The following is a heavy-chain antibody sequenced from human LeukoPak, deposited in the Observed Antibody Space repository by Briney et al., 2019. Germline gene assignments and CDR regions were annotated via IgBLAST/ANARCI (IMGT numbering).Heavy chain of an antibody. CDR2: IASHARVA. CDR1: AFTFNKYD. V-gene: IGHV3-30*03. Sequence: GGSLRLSCTISAFTFNKYDMNWVRLTPGKGLEWVAVIASHARVAHYLDSVKGRFTISRDNSKDTLYLQMNNLEVEDTGVYYCARDRLNRADCGTNCYSAVFDYWGQGALVTVSS. CDR3: ARDRLNRADCGTNCYSAVFDY. J-gene: IGHJ4*02. D-gene: IGHD2-21*01.